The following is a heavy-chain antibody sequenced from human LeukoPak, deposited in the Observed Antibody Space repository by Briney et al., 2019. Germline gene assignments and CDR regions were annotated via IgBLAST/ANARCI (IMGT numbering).Heavy chain of an antibody. V-gene: IGHV3-30*02. D-gene: IGHD3-22*01. CDR1: GFTFSSYW. J-gene: IGHJ4*02. CDR2: IWYDGSNK. Sequence: SGGSLRLSCAASGFTFSSYWMHWVRQAPGKGLEWVAVIWYDGSNKYYADSVKGRFTISRDNSKNTLYLQMNSLRVEDTAVYYCAKDPRYYDSSGYPGYWGQGTLVTVSS. CDR3: AKDPRYYDSSGYPGY.